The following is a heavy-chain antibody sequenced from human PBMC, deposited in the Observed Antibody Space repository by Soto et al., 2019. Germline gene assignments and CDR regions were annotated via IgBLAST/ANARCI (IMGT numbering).Heavy chain of an antibody. CDR3: ARANGYSGYDSLDY. CDR2: ISTSSSYI. CDR1: GFIFRRYA. Sequence: EVLLVESGGGLVKPGGSLRLSCESSGFIFRRYAMNWVRQAPGKGLEWVSSISTSSSYIYYKDSVKGRFTISRDNAKNSLFLQMSSLRAEDTALYFCARANGYSGYDSLDYWGQGALVTVSS. V-gene: IGHV3-21*01. J-gene: IGHJ4*02. D-gene: IGHD5-12*01.